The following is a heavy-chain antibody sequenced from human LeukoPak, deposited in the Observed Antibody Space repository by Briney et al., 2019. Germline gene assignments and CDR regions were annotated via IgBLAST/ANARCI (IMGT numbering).Heavy chain of an antibody. CDR3: ARLGYDITHLPLFFDY. D-gene: IGHD3-9*01. J-gene: IGHJ4*02. CDR2: ISSSSSYI. V-gene: IGHV3-21*01. CDR1: GFTFPSYS. Sequence: GGSLRLSCAASGFTFPSYSMNWVRQAPGKGLKWVSSISSSSSYISHADSVKGRFTIARDNAKNSLYLQMNSLRAEDTAVYYCARLGYDITHLPLFFDYCGQGTLVTVSS.